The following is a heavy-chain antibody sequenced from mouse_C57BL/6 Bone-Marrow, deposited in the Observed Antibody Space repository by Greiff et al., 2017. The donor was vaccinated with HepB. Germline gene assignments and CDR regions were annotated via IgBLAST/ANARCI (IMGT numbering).Heavy chain of an antibody. CDR1: GYTFTEYT. V-gene: IGHV1-62-2*01. J-gene: IGHJ1*03. CDR2: FYPGSGSI. D-gene: IGHD6-1*01. Sequence: VVEPGASVKLSCKASGYTFTEYTIHWVKQRSGQGLEWIGWFYPGSGSIKYNEKFKDKATLTADKSSSTVYMELSRLTSEDSAVYFCARHEGGPPYWYFDVWGTGTTVTVSS. CDR3: ARHEGGPPYWYFDV.